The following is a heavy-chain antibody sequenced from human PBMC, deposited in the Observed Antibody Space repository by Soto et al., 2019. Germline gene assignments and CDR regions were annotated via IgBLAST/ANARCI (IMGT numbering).Heavy chain of an antibody. CDR2: ISYDGSNK. J-gene: IGHJ4*02. V-gene: IGHV3-30*03. Sequence: QVQLVESGGGVVQPGRSLRLSCAASGFTFSSYGMHWVRQAPGKGLEWVAVISYDGSNKYYADSVKGRFTISRDNSKNTLYLQMNSLRGEDTAVYYCARDRGYSSSWYPALDPLDYWGQGTLVTVSS. CDR3: ARDRGYSSSWYPALDPLDY. D-gene: IGHD6-13*01. CDR1: GFTFSSYG.